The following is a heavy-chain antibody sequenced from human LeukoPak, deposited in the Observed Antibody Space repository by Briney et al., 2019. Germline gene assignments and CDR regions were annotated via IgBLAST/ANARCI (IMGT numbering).Heavy chain of an antibody. CDR2: IYYSGST. Sequence: SETLSLTCTVSGGTISSSSYYWGWIRQPPGKGLEWMGSIYYSGSTYYNPSLKSRGTISVDTSKNQFSLKLSSVTAADTAVYYCARESAYGSGSYYGFFDYWGQGTLVTVSS. V-gene: IGHV4-39*07. J-gene: IGHJ4*02. CDR3: ARESAYGSGSYYGFFDY. D-gene: IGHD3-10*01. CDR1: GGTISSSSYY.